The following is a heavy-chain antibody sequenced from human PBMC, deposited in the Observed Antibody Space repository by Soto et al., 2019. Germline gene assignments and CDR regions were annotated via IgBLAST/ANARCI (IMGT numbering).Heavy chain of an antibody. CDR3: ARIVSYGSGSYDLYFDY. V-gene: IGHV4-34*01. Sequence: SETLSLTCAVYGGSFSGYYWSWIRQPPGKGLEWIGEINHSGSTNYNPSLKSRVTISVDTSKNQFSLKLSSVTAADTAVYYCARIVSYGSGSYDLYFDYWGQGTLVTVSS. CDR2: INHSGST. D-gene: IGHD3-10*01. CDR1: GGSFSGYY. J-gene: IGHJ4*02.